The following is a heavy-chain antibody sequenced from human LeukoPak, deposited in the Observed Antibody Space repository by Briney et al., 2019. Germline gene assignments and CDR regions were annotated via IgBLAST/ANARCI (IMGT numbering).Heavy chain of an antibody. Sequence: ASVKVSCKASGYTFTDYYMHWVRQAPGQGLEWMGWINPDSGDTNFAQKFQGRVTMTRDRSINTAHMELSRLRSDDTAVYYCAREDSGGWVYFDYWGQGTLVTVSS. CDR1: GYTFTDYY. CDR2: INPDSGDT. J-gene: IGHJ4*02. D-gene: IGHD6-19*01. CDR3: AREDSGGWVYFDY. V-gene: IGHV1-2*02.